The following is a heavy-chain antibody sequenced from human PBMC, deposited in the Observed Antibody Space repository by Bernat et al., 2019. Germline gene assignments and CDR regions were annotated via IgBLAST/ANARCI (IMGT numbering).Heavy chain of an antibody. Sequence: EVQLVESGGGLVKPGGSLRLSCAASGFTFSSYNMNWVRQAPGKGLEWVSYISSSSSYIYYADSVKGRFTISRDNAKNSLYLQMNSLRAEDTAVYYCARVARFVQVGGIPLGYYYMDVWGKGTTVTVSS. CDR1: GFTFSSYN. CDR2: ISSSSSYI. D-gene: IGHD6-6*01. J-gene: IGHJ6*03. V-gene: IGHV3-21*05. CDR3: ARVARFVQVGGIPLGYYYMDV.